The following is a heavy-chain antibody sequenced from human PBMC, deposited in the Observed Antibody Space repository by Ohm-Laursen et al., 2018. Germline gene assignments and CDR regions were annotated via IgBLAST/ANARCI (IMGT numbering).Heavy chain of an antibody. D-gene: IGHD3-22*01. CDR2: INPNSGGT. CDR1: GYTFVNYG. J-gene: IGHJ5*02. V-gene: IGHV1-2*02. CDR3: AREYRGDYYDSSGYYYWFDP. Sequence: ASVKVSCKASGYTFVNYGISWVRQAPGQGLEWMGWINPNSGGTNYAQKFQGRVTMTRDTSISTAYMELSRLRSDDTAVYYCAREYRGDYYDSSGYYYWFDPWGQGTLVTVSS.